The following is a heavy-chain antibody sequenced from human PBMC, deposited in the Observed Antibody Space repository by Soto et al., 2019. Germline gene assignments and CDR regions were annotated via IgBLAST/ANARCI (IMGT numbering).Heavy chain of an antibody. CDR2: IIPIFGTA. Sequence: GPSVKVSCTASGGTFSSYAISWVRQAPGQGLEWMGGIIPIFGTANYAQKFQGRVTITADESTSTAYMELSSLRSEDTAVYYCARDSSRAGHYDFWSGPYYYYGMDVWGQGTTVTVSS. V-gene: IGHV1-69*01. D-gene: IGHD3-3*01. CDR1: GGTFSSYA. J-gene: IGHJ6*02. CDR3: ARDSSRAGHYDFWSGPYYYYGMDV.